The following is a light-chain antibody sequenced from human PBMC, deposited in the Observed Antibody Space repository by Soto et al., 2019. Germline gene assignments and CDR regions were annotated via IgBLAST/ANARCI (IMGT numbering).Light chain of an antibody. V-gene: IGKV1-27*01. CDR1: QGISNY. J-gene: IGKJ1*01. CDR3: QKYNSAPQT. Sequence: DIQMTQSPSSLSASVGDRVTITCRASQGISNYLAWYQPKPGKVPKLLIYAASTLKSGVPTRFSGSGSGTDCTLNISSLQPGDVATYYCQKYNSAPQTFGQGTKVEIK. CDR2: AAS.